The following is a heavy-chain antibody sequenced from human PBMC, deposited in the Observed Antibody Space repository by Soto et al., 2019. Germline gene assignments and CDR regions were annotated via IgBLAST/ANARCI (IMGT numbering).Heavy chain of an antibody. CDR3: ARETYSNYGGWIDF. V-gene: IGHV4-4*02. Sequence: QVQLQESGPRLVKPSGTLSLTCTVSGGSISSNNWWTWVRQPPGKGLEWIGEIYHSGDTNYKPSLATRVSISVDKSKNHISLRLNSVTAADTAVYYCARETYSNYGGWIDFWGQGALVTVSS. CDR2: IYHSGDT. D-gene: IGHD4-4*01. CDR1: GGSISSNNW. J-gene: IGHJ4*02.